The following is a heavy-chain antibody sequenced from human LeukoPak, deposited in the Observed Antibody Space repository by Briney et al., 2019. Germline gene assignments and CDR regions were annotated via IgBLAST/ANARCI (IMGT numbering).Heavy chain of an antibody. CDR2: INHSGST. Sequence: SETLSLTCAVYGGSFSGYYWSWIRQPPGKGLEWIGEINHSGSTNYNPSLKSRVTISVDTSKNQFSLKLSSVTAADTAVYYCARGWGAGVVPAARGFDYWGQGTLVTVSS. V-gene: IGHV4-34*01. J-gene: IGHJ4*02. CDR1: GGSFSGYY. D-gene: IGHD2-2*01. CDR3: ARGWGAGVVPAARGFDY.